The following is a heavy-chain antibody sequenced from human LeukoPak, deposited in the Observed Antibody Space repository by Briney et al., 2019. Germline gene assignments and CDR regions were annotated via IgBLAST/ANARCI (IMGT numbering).Heavy chain of an antibody. CDR2: IIPIFGTA. CDR3: ARDSDYSNYEEEYYFDY. D-gene: IGHD4-11*01. CDR1: GYTFTSYA. Sequence: SVKVSCKASGYTFTSYAISWVRQAPGQGLEWMGGIIPIFGTANYAQKFQGRVTITADESTSTAYMELSSLRSEDTAVYYCARDSDYSNYEEEYYFDYWGQGTLVTVSS. J-gene: IGHJ4*02. V-gene: IGHV1-69*13.